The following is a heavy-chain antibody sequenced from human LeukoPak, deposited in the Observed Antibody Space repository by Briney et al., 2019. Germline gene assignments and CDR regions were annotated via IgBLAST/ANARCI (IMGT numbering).Heavy chain of an antibody. J-gene: IGHJ4*02. V-gene: IGHV3-11*04. Sequence: GGSLRLSCAASGFTFSYAWMSWVRQAPGKGLEWVSYISSSGSTIYYADSVKGRFTISRDNAKNSLYLQMNSLRAEDTAVYYCAREESQSSGWFHWGQGTLVTVSS. CDR2: ISSSGSTI. D-gene: IGHD6-19*01. CDR1: GFTFSYAW. CDR3: AREESQSSGWFH.